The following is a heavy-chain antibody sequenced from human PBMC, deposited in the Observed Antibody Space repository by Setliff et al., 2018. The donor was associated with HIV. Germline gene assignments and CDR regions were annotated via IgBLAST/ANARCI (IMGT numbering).Heavy chain of an antibody. V-gene: IGHV4-39*07. CDR1: GGSISSSSYY. Sequence: SETLSLTCTVSGGSISSSSYYWGWIRQPPGKGLEWIGSIYYSGSTYYNPSLKSRVTISVDTSKNQLSLKVNSVTAADTAVYYCARDMTYYYDTSGSFGWFDPWGQGTLVTVSS. CDR2: IYYSGST. CDR3: ARDMTYYYDTSGSFGWFDP. D-gene: IGHD3-22*01. J-gene: IGHJ5*02.